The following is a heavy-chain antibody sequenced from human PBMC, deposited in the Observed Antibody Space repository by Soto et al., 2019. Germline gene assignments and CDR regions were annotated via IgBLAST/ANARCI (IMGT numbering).Heavy chain of an antibody. Sequence: GGSLRLSCAASGFTFSSYALGWVRQGPGKGLEWVAVVSIGGSTHYADSVRGRFTISRDNSKNTLSLQMNSLTAEDTAVYFCAKRRGAGGHFDYWGQGALVTVSS. CDR2: VSIGGST. V-gene: IGHV3-23*01. D-gene: IGHD2-15*01. J-gene: IGHJ4*02. CDR1: GFTFSSYA. CDR3: AKRRGAGGHFDY.